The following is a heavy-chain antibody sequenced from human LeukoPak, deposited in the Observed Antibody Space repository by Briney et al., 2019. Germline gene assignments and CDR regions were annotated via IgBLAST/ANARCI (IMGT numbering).Heavy chain of an antibody. Sequence: GGSLRPSCAASGLTFSSQWMTWVRQAPGKGPEWVANVEGDGGKKFYVDSVKGRFAISRDNAKNSLYLQMSSLRVEDTAVYYCTRDPRHFDSCGQGTLVTVSS. V-gene: IGHV3-7*01. J-gene: IGHJ5*01. CDR1: GLTFSSQW. CDR3: TRDPRHFDS. CDR2: VEGDGGKK. D-gene: IGHD6-6*01.